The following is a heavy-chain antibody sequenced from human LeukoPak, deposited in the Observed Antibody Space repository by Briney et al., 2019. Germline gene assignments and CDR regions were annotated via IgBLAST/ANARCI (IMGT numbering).Heavy chain of an antibody. CDR3: AKMGGQLVGGYFDY. J-gene: IGHJ4*02. V-gene: IGHV3-NL1*01. D-gene: IGHD6-6*01. CDR1: GFTFSNYG. Sequence: GGSLRLSCAASGFTFSNYGMHWVRQAPGKGLEWVSYINGGGSPIFYADSVRGRFTISRDNSKNTLYLQMNSLRAEDTAVYYCAKMGGQLVGGYFDYWGQGTLVTVSS. CDR2: INGGGSPI.